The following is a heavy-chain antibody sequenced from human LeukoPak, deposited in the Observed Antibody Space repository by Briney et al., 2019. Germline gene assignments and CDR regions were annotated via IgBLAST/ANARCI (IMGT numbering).Heavy chain of an antibody. Sequence: GGSLRLSCAASGFTFSNYAMSRVRQAPGKGLEWVSHISGGGGSTYYADSVKGRFTISRDNSNNTLYVQMKSLRAEDTAVYYCARGSYGDYGVVDHWGQGTLVTVSS. D-gene: IGHD4-17*01. V-gene: IGHV3-23*01. CDR1: GFTFSNYA. CDR3: ARGSYGDYGVVDH. J-gene: IGHJ4*02. CDR2: ISGGGGST.